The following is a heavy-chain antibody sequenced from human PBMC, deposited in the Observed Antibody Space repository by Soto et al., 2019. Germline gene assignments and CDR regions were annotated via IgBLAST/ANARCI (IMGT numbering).Heavy chain of an antibody. CDR1: GYTFTSYA. CDR2: INVYNGNT. CDR3: ASDCVAATTGISCY. D-gene: IGHD4-4*01. Sequence: ASVNVSCKASGYTFTSYAISWVRQAPGQGLEWMGWINVYNGNTKYAQKFQGRVTMTTDTSTSTVYMELRSLTSDDTAVYYCASDCVAATTGISCYCGQGTLFTVPA. J-gene: IGHJ4*02. V-gene: IGHV1-18*01.